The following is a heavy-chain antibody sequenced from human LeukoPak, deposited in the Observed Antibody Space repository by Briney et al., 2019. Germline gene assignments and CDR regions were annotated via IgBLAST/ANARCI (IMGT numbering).Heavy chain of an antibody. V-gene: IGHV1-46*01. D-gene: IGHD1-26*01. J-gene: IGHJ4*02. Sequence: ASVKVSCKASGYTFTSYYMHWVRQAPGQGLEWMAILNPSGGSSNYAQKFQGRATLTRATSTGTVYMELSSLRSEDTAVYYCTRGSGGPIWGQGTPVTVSS. CDR2: LNPSGGSS. CDR3: TRGSGGPI. CDR1: GYTFTSYY.